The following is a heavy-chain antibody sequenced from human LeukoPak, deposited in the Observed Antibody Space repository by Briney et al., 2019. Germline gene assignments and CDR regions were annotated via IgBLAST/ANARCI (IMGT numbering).Heavy chain of an antibody. CDR1: GFSFISYT. CDR3: AKDFSPFRYFDY. V-gene: IGHV3-23*01. J-gene: IGHJ4*02. CDR2: INGVGSST. D-gene: IGHD3-3*01. Sequence: GGSLRLSCAASGFSFISYTLHWVRQAPDKGLEWVSAINGVGSSTFYADSVQGRFTISRDNAKNTLYLEMKSLRADDTVVYYCAKDFSPFRYFDYWGQGTQVTVSS.